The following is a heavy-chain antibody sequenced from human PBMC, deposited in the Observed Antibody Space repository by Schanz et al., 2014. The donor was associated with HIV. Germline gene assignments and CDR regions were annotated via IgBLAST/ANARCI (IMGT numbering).Heavy chain of an antibody. V-gene: IGHV1-46*01. CDR2: INPSGGST. CDR1: GYTFTTYY. Sequence: QEQLVQSGAEVKKPGASVKVSCKAFGYTFTTYYMHWVRQAPGQGLEWMGIINPSGGSTSYAQKFQGRVTMTRDTSTSTVYMQLSSLRSEDTAVYYCARSETIAARPVWYFDLWGRGTLVTVSS. J-gene: IGHJ2*01. CDR3: ARSETIAARPVWYFDL. D-gene: IGHD6-6*01.